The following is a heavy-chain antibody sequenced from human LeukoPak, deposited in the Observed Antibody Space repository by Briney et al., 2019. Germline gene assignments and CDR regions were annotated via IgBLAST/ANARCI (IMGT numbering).Heavy chain of an antibody. CDR1: GFTFSSYA. V-gene: IGHV3-23*01. Sequence: GGSLRLSCAASGFTFSSYAMSWVRQAPGKGLEWVSTMSTNGVATYYADSVKGRFTISRDNSKNTLYLQMNSLRADDTAVYYCAKSLRGTRSYYHYYMDVWGKGTTVTVSS. CDR2: MSTNGVAT. CDR3: AKSLRGTRSYYHYYMDV. J-gene: IGHJ6*03. D-gene: IGHD3-16*01.